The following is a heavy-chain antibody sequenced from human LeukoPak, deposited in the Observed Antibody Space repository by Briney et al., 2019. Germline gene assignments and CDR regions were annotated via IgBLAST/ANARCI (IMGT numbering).Heavy chain of an antibody. V-gene: IGHV3-23*01. J-gene: IGHJ4*02. CDR2: ISGSGGST. D-gene: IGHD3-10*01. CDR1: GFTFSSYA. CDR3: AKDRPSRWFGELLGFDY. Sequence: PGGSLRLSCAASGFTFSSYAMNWVRQAPGKGLEWLSAISGSGGSTFYADSVKGRFTISRDNSKNTLYLQMNSLRAEDTAVYYCAKDRPSRWFGELLGFDYWGQGTLVTVSS.